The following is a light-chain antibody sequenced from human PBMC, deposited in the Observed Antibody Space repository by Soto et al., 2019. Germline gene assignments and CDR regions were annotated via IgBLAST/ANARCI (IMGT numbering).Light chain of an antibody. Sequence: IVLTQSPATLSLSPGERATLSCRASQSFSSYLAWYQQKPGQAPRLLIYDASNRATGISARFSGSGSGTDFTLTISSLEPEDFAVYYCQQRSNWPPTFGGGTKVDIK. CDR1: QSFSSY. V-gene: IGKV3-11*01. CDR2: DAS. J-gene: IGKJ4*01. CDR3: QQRSNWPPT.